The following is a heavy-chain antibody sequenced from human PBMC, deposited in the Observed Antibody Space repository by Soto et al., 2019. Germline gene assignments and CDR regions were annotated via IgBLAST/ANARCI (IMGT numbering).Heavy chain of an antibody. CDR3: ARDDGYYRLYDY. J-gene: IGHJ4*02. CDR2: IYYTGST. Sequence: QVRLQESGPGLVKPSQTLSLTCTVSGGSISSGDYFWSWVRQPPGKGLEWIGYIYYTGSTSYNPSLKSRITMSVDTSKNQFSREVSSVTAADTAVYFCARDDGYYRLYDYWGQGTLVTVSS. D-gene: IGHD3-3*01. V-gene: IGHV4-30-4*01. CDR1: GGSISSGDYF.